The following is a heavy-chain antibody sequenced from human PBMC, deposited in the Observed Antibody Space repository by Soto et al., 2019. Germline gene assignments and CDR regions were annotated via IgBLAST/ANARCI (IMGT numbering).Heavy chain of an antibody. CDR3: AKDPASAAFDL. CDR2: VSGSGSST. J-gene: IGHJ3*01. CDR1: GFTLSSYA. Sequence: PGGSLRLSCAASGFTLSSYAMSWVRQAPGKGLEWVSAVSGSGSSTYYADSVKGRFTISRENSKNTVYLQMNSLRAEDTAVYYCAKDPASAAFDLWGQGTMVTVSS. V-gene: IGHV3-23*01.